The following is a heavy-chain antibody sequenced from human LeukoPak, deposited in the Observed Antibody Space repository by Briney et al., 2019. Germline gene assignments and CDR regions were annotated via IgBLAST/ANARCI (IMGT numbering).Heavy chain of an antibody. D-gene: IGHD1-1*01. Sequence: PSETLSLTCAVYGGSFSGYYWSWIRQPPGKGLEWIGEINHSGSTNYIPSLKSRVTISVDTSKNQFSLKLSSVTAADTAVYYCARADGNAFDIWGQGTMVTVSS. CDR1: GGSFSGYY. CDR3: ARADGNAFDI. J-gene: IGHJ3*02. V-gene: IGHV4-34*01. CDR2: INHSGST.